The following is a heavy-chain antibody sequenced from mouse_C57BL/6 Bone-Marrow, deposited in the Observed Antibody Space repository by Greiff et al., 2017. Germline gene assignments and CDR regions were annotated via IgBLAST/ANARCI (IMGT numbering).Heavy chain of an antibody. J-gene: IGHJ4*01. V-gene: IGHV1-55*01. CDR3: ATNYSSSYECYAMDY. Sequence: QVQLQQPGAELVKPGASVKMSCKASGYTFTSYWITWVKQRPGQGLAWIGDIYPGSGSTNYNEKFKSKATLTVDTSSSTAYMQLSSLTSEDSAVYYCATNYSSSYECYAMDYWGQGTSGTVSS. CDR1: GYTFTSYW. D-gene: IGHD1-1*01. CDR2: IYPGSGST.